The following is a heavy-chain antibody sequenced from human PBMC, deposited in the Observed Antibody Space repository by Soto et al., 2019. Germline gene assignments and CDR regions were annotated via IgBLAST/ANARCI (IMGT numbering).Heavy chain of an antibody. CDR1: GFTFSSYG. CDR2: ISYDGSNK. V-gene: IGHV3-30*18. D-gene: IGHD6-6*01. J-gene: IGHJ3*02. Sequence: GGALRLFSAASGFTFSSYGMHWVRQAPGKGLEWVAVISYDGSNKYYADSVKGRFTISRDNSKNTLYLQMNSLRAEDTAVYYCAKDRPDDFDIPGQGTIAPVS. CDR3: AKDRPDDFDI.